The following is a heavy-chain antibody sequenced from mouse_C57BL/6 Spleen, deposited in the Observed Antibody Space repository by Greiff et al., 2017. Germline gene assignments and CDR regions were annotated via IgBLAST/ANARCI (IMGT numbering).Heavy chain of an antibody. CDR2: INPSNGGT. V-gene: IGHV1-53*01. CDR3: ARSDYGTLYYFDY. J-gene: IGHJ2*01. CDR1: GYTFTSYW. D-gene: IGHD1-1*01. Sequence: QVQLQQPGTELVKPGASVKLSCKASGYTFTSYWMHWVKQRPGQGLEWIGNINPSNGGTNYNEKFKSKATLTVDKSSSTAYVQLSSLTSEDSAVYYCARSDYGTLYYFDYWGQGTTLTVSS.